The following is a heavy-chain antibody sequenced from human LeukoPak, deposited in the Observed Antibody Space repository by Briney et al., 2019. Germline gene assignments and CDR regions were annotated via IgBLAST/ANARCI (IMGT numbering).Heavy chain of an antibody. J-gene: IGHJ5*02. V-gene: IGHV3-21*01. Sequence: PAEALRPSCEAPGLPLSTDSMTWVRQPPARVHECVTSISSSSSYIYYADSVKGGFTISRDNAKKSMYLQMNSPGAEYTAVYDCARDGYSSGCDHWGQGTLVTVSS. CDR2: ISSSSSYI. D-gene: IGHD6-19*01. CDR1: GLPLSTDS. CDR3: ARDGYSSGCDH.